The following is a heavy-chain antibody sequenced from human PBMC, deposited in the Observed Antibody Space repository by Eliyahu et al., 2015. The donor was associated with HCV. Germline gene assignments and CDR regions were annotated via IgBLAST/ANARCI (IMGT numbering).Heavy chain of an antibody. CDR2: ISSSGSSI. J-gene: IGHJ3*02. D-gene: IGHD3-22*01. CDR1: GFXFXSYE. CDR3: ARDKYDITMILRSDAFDI. V-gene: IGHV3-48*03. Sequence: EVQLVESGGGLVQPGGSLRLSCAASGFXFXSYEMNWVRQAPGKGLEWXAYISSSGSSIYYADSVKGRFTISRDNAKNSLYLQMNSLRAEDTAVYYCARDKYDITMILRSDAFDIWGQGTMVTVSS.